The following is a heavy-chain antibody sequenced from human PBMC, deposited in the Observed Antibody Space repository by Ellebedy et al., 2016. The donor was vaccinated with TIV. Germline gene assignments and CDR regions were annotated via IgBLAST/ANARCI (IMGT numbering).Heavy chain of an antibody. CDR1: GFTFRTYS. V-gene: IGHV3-21*01. D-gene: IGHD3-10*01. CDR3: ARDRSPLLVWFGELPDY. Sequence: GGSLRLXXAASGFTFRTYSMNWVRQAPGKGLEWVSSISGSSSYIYYADSVKGRFTISRDNAKNSLYLQMNSLRAEDTAVYYCARDRSPLLVWFGELPDYWGLGTLVTVSS. J-gene: IGHJ4*02. CDR2: ISGSSSYI.